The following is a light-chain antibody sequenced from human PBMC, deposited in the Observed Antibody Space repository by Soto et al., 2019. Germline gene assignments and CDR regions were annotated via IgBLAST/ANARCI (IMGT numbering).Light chain of an antibody. Sequence: EIVLTQSPATLSLSPGERATLSCRASQSVRSYLAWYQQKPGQAPRLLVYDTSNRATGIPARFSGSGSGTDFTLTISRLEPEDFAVYYCQHRSDGPYTFGQGTKLEIK. V-gene: IGKV3-11*01. J-gene: IGKJ2*01. CDR2: DTS. CDR3: QHRSDGPYT. CDR1: QSVRSY.